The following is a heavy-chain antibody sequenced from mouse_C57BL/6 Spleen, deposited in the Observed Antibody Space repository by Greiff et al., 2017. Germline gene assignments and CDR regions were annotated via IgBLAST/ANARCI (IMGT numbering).Heavy chain of an antibody. D-gene: IGHD2-3*01. V-gene: IGHV14-3*01. CDR1: GFNIKNTY. J-gene: IGHJ4*01. Sequence: VQLKQSVAELVRPGASVKLSCTASGFNIKNTYMHWVKQRPEQGLEWIGRIDPANGNTKYAPKFQGKAPITADTSSNTAYLQLSSLTSEDTAIYYCARKVIYDGYYNYAMDCWGQGTSVTVSS. CDR3: ARKVIYDGYYNYAMDC. CDR2: IDPANGNT.